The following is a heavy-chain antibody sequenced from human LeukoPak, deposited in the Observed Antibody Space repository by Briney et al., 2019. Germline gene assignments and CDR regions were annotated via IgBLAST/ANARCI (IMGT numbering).Heavy chain of an antibody. V-gene: IGHV1-69*01. Sequence: SVKVSCKASGGTFSSYAISWVRQAPGQGLEWMGGIIPIFGTANYAQKFQGRVTITADESTSTAYMELSSLRSEDTAVYYCARHRGRDGYNEVYYYYYMDVWGKGTTVTVSS. J-gene: IGHJ6*03. D-gene: IGHD5-24*01. CDR3: ARHRGRDGYNEVYYYYYMDV. CDR1: GGTFSSYA. CDR2: IIPIFGTA.